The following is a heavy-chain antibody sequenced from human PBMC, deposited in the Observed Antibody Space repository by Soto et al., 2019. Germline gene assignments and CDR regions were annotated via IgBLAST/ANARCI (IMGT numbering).Heavy chain of an antibody. Sequence: GLPMRVCCASSGCTFDDYASRCVIQAPGKGLEWVSAIVGSGGSTYYADSAKGRFTISRDNSDNTLYLQMNGLRAEDTAVYYCARGRDSAWYGVGIWGQGTLDTVSS. V-gene: IGHV3-23*01. CDR2: IVGSGGST. CDR1: GCTFDDYA. CDR3: ARGRDSAWYGVGI. D-gene: IGHD6-19*01. J-gene: IGHJ4*02.